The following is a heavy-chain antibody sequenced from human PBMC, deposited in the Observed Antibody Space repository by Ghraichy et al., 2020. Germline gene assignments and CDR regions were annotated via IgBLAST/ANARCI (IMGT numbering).Heavy chain of an antibody. CDR3: ARLNMVRDHFDY. V-gene: IGHV4-59*08. D-gene: IGHD6-13*01. J-gene: IGHJ4*02. CDR2: IYYSGST. CDR1: GGSISSYY. Sequence: SETLSLTCTVSGGSISSYYWSWIRQPPGKGLEWIGYIYYSGSTNYNPSLKSRVTISVDTSKNQFSLKLSSVTAADTAVYYCARLNMVRDHFDYWGQGTLVTVSS.